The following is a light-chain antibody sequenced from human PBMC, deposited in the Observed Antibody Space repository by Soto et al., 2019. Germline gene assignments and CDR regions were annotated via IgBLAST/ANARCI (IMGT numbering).Light chain of an antibody. V-gene: IGLV2-23*01. Sequence: QSALTQAASVSGSPGQSITISCTGTSSDVGYYNVVSWYQQHPGKAPKLRIYEASKRPSGVSNRFSGSKSGNTASLTISGLQAEDEADYYCCSYADSSTYVFGTGTKLTVL. CDR1: SSDVGYYNV. CDR3: CSYADSSTYV. CDR2: EAS. J-gene: IGLJ1*01.